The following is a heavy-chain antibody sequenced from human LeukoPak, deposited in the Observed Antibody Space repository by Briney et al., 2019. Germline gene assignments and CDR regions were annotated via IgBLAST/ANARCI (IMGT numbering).Heavy chain of an antibody. CDR2: ISYDGRNT. J-gene: IGHJ5*02. CDR1: GFTLSNYG. D-gene: IGHD6-13*01. Sequence: PGRSLRLSCAASGFTLSNYGMHWVRQAPGKGLEWVAVISYDGRNTYYADSVKGRFTISRDNSKNTLYLQMNSLRAEDTAVYYCAKDSGIAAAATGWLDPWGQGTLVTVSS. CDR3: AKDSGIAAAATGWLDP. V-gene: IGHV3-30*18.